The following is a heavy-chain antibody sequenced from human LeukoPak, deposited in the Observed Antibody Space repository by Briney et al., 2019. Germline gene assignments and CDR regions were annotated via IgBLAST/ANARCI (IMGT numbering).Heavy chain of an antibody. CDR2: ISYDGSNK. CDR1: GFTFSSYA. D-gene: IGHD3-16*02. Sequence: GGSLRLSCAASGFTFSSYAMHWVRQAPGKGLEWVAVISYDGSNKYYADSVKGRFTISRDNSKNTLYLQMNSLRAEDTAVYYCARSFVQAFDYWGRGTLVTVSS. V-gene: IGHV3-30*01. CDR3: ARSFVQAFDY. J-gene: IGHJ4*02.